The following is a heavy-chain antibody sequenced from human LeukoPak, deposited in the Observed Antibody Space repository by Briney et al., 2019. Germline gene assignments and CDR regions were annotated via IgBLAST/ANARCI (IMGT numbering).Heavy chain of an antibody. CDR1: GFTFSSYS. CDR2: ISSSSSYV. Sequence: PGGSLRLSCAASGFTFSSYSMNWVRQAPGKGPEWVSSISSSSSYVYYADSVKGRFTISRDNAKNSLYLQMNSLRAEDSAVYYCARDYMVRGVIGYWGQGTLVTVSS. V-gene: IGHV3-21*01. CDR3: ARDYMVRGVIGY. D-gene: IGHD3-10*01. J-gene: IGHJ4*02.